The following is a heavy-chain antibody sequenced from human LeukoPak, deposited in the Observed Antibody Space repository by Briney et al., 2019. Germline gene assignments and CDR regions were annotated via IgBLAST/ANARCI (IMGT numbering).Heavy chain of an antibody. Sequence: ASVKVSCKASGGTFSSYAISWVRQAPGQGLEWMGGIIPIFGTANYAQKFQGRVTITTDESTSTACMELSSLRSEDTAVYYCARASTYYYDSSGYYYEDYWGQGTLVTVSS. CDR3: ARASTYYYDSSGYYYEDY. J-gene: IGHJ4*02. V-gene: IGHV1-69*05. D-gene: IGHD3-22*01. CDR1: GGTFSSYA. CDR2: IIPIFGTA.